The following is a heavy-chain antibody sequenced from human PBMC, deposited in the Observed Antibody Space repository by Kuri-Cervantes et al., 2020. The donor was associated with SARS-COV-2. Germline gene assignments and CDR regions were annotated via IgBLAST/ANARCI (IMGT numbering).Heavy chain of an antibody. V-gene: IGHV4-59*12. Sequence: ESLKISCTVSGGSISSYYWSWIRQPPGKGLEWIGYIYYSGSTNYNPSLKSRVTISVDTSKNQFSLKLSSVTAADTAVYYCARGSNYDFWSGYSTFDYWGQGTLVHRLL. CDR1: GGSISSYY. D-gene: IGHD3-3*01. J-gene: IGHJ4*02. CDR2: IYYSGST. CDR3: ARGSNYDFWSGYSTFDY.